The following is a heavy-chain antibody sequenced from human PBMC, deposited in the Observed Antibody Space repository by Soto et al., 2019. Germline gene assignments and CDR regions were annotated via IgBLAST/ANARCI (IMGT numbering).Heavy chain of an antibody. CDR2: IYPADSDT. D-gene: IGHD6-6*01. Sequence: GEFHKIWWKTVGGKCATYWSGWVSQMRGKGLEWMGGIYPADSDTRYSPSFQAQVTISADKSISTAYLQWSSLKASDTAMYYCATSSSSYYYYSGMDVWGQGTTVTVSS. CDR3: ATSSSSYYYYSGMDV. CDR1: GGKCATYW. J-gene: IGHJ6*02. V-gene: IGHV5-51*01.